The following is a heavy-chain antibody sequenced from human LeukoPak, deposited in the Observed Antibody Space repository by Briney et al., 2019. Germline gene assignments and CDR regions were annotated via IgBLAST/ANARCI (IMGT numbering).Heavy chain of an antibody. J-gene: IGHJ5*02. V-gene: IGHV1-2*06. Sequence: ASVKVSCKASGYTFTGYYMHWVRQAPGQGLEWMGRINPNSGGTNYAQKFQGRVTMTRDTSISTAYMELSRLRSDDTAVYYCAWEWGSSGYNWFDPWGKGTLVTVSS. CDR2: INPNSGGT. D-gene: IGHD3-22*01. CDR3: AWEWGSSGYNWFDP. CDR1: GYTFTGYY.